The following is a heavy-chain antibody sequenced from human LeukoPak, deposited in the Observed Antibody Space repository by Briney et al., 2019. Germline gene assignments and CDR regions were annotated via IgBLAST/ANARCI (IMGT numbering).Heavy chain of an antibody. D-gene: IGHD6-13*01. V-gene: IGHV4-4*07. J-gene: IGHJ4*02. CDR3: ARAGYTSTWTFDY. CDR1: GGSIRSYF. Sequence: SETLSLTCSVSGGSIRSYFWSWIRQSAGRGLEHIGRIYSTGSTNYSPSLKSRVSMSVDTSKNQFSLTLRSVTAADTAIYYCARAGYTSTWTFDYWGQGIPVTVSS. CDR2: IYSTGST.